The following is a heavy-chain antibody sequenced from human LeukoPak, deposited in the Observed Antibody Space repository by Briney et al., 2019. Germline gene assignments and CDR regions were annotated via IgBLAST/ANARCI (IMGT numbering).Heavy chain of an antibody. CDR3: ARDLGRYGDYSYFDY. V-gene: IGHV4-4*07. CDR1: GGSISSYY. J-gene: IGHJ4*02. CDR2: IYTSGST. D-gene: IGHD4-17*01. Sequence: PSETLSLTCTVSGGSISSYYWSWIRQPAGKGLEWIGRIYTSGSTNYNPSLKSRVTMSVDTSKNQFSLKLSSVTAADTAVNYCARDLGRYGDYSYFDYWGQGTLVTVSS.